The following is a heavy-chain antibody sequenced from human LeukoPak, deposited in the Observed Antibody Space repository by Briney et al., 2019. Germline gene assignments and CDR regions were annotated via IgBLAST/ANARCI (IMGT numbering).Heavy chain of an antibody. CDR1: GFTVSSNY. CDR2: TSQDGRTA. V-gene: IGHV3-30-3*01. D-gene: IGHD3-16*01. Sequence: SGGSLRLSCAASGFTVSSNYMSWVRQAPGKGLEWVAVTSQDGRTALYIDSLKGRFIISKDTSTDTVYLQMNSLRVEDTAVYYCARDPKVGSPDYFDYWGQGTLVTVSP. CDR3: ARDPKVGSPDYFDY. J-gene: IGHJ4*02.